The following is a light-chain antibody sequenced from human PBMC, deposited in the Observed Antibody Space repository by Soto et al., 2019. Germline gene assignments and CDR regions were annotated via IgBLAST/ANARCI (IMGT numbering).Light chain of an antibody. J-gene: IGLJ1*01. CDR3: CSYAGSRTFPYV. CDR1: SSDVGSYNL. V-gene: IGLV2-23*03. Sequence: QSALTQPASVSGSPGQSITISCTGTSSDVGSYNLVSWYQQHPGKAPKLMIYEGSKRPSGVSNRFSGSKSGNTASLTISGLQAEDEADYYCCSYAGSRTFPYVFGTGTKLTVL. CDR2: EGS.